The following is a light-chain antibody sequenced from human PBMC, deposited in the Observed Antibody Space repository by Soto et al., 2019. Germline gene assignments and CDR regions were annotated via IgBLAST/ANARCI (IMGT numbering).Light chain of an antibody. V-gene: IGKV3-15*01. CDR2: GAS. CDR3: QQYSDWWT. CDR1: QSVSTN. J-gene: IGKJ1*01. Sequence: EIVMTQSPATLSVSPGERATLSCRASQSVSTNLAWYQQKPGQAPRLLIYGASTRATGLPVRFSGSGSGTEFTLTINSLQSEDFAVYYCQQYSDWWTFGQGTKLDIK.